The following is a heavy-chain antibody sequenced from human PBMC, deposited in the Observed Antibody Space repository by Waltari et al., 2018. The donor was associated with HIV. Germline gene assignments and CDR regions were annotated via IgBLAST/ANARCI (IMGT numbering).Heavy chain of an antibody. D-gene: IGHD3-16*01. CDR2: INAGNGNS. CDR1: GYNFTSYT. CDR3: AGSGRLRGRNYELLGV. J-gene: IGHJ4*01. V-gene: IGHV1-3*01. Sequence: QVLLVQSGTEVKKPGASVTISCKTSGYNFTSYTVHWVRQAPGRGLDWMGWINAGNGNSGYSPGFQDRLTMTRDISATTSYLVLSGLTSDDTAVYFCAGSGRLRGRNYELLGVWGQGTLIIVSS.